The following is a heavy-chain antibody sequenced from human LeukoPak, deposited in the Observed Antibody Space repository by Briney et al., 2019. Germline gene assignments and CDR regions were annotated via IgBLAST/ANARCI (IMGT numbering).Heavy chain of an antibody. CDR1: RFTFSGYE. CDR3: ASSYYDSSGYFG. Sequence: GGSLRLSCAASRFTFSGYELNWIRQAPGKGLEWVSYISSSGSTIYYADSVKGRFTISRDNAKNSLYLQMNSLRAEDTAVYYCASSYYDSSGYFGWGQGTLVTVSS. CDR2: ISSSGSTI. V-gene: IGHV3-48*03. J-gene: IGHJ4*02. D-gene: IGHD3-22*01.